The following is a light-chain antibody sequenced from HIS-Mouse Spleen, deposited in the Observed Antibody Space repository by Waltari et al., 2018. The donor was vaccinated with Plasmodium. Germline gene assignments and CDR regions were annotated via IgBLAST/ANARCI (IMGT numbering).Light chain of an antibody. V-gene: IGLV2-23*01. CDR3: CSYAGSSTYV. CDR1: SSDVGSYNL. J-gene: IGLJ1*01. CDR2: EGS. Sequence: QSALTQPASVSGSPGQSITISCTGTSSDVGSYNLVSWYQQHPGQAPKLMIYEGSKRPSRGSNRFSGSKSGNTASLTISGLQAEDEADYYCCSYAGSSTYVFGTGTKVTVL.